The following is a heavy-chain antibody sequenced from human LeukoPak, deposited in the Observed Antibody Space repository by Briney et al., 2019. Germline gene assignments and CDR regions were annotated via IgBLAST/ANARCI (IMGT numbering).Heavy chain of an antibody. J-gene: IGHJ6*03. CDR2: IIPILGIA. V-gene: IGHV1-69*04. D-gene: IGHD2-15*01. CDR1: GGTFSSYA. Sequence: SVKVSCKASGGTFSSYAISWVRQAPGQGLEWMGRIIPILGIANYAQKFQGRGTITADKSTSTAYMELSSLRSEDTAVYYCASLGGVVVVVAATPLHYYYYMDVWGKGTTVTVSS. CDR3: ASLGGVVVVVAATPLHYYYYMDV.